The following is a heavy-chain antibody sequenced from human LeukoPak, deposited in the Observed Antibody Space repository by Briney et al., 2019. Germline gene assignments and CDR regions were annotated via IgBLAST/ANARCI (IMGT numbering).Heavy chain of an antibody. CDR2: INHRGAN. J-gene: IGHJ4*02. V-gene: IGHV4-34*01. CDR3: ARGVYSVYMFDC. D-gene: IGHD5/OR15-5a*01. Sequence: SETLSLTCAVHDGSLSGYYWSWIRQPPGKGLEWIGEINHRGANHSNPSLKSRVTMSVDTSENQVSLKLADVTAADTAVYYCARGVYSVYMFDCWGQGTLVSVSS. CDR1: DGSLSGYY.